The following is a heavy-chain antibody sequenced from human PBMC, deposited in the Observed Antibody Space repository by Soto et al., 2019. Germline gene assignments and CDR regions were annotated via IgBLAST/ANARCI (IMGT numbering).Heavy chain of an antibody. CDR2: INWTSGSI. CDR1: GITFEEFA. V-gene: IGHV3-9*01. CDR3: AIAPNLVTHWFDP. Sequence: EVQLVEAGGGLVQPGGSLRLSCAATGITFEEFAIHWVLQAPGTGLELVSGINWTSGSIGYADSVKGRFTISRDNAKNSLYLHWHSLRAEDTALYYCAIAPNLVTHWFDPWGQGTLVTVSS. J-gene: IGHJ5*02. D-gene: IGHD3-9*01.